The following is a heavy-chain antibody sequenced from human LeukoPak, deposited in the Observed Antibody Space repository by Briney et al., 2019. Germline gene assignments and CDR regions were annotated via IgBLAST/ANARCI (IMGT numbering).Heavy chain of an antibody. V-gene: IGHV3-21*01. CDR1: GFTFSSFS. Sequence: PGGSLTLSCAASGFTFSSFSNIGVRHAPGKGLEWVSSITSSSNFISDADSVKGRFTLARDNAKNSLYLQMNSLGAEDTAVYYCARVSYWFDPWGQGTLVSVSS. J-gene: IGHJ5*02. CDR2: ITSSSNFI. CDR3: ARVSYWFDP.